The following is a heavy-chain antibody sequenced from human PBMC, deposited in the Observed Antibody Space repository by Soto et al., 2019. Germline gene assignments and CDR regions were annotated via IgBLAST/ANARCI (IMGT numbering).Heavy chain of an antibody. D-gene: IGHD3-3*01. J-gene: IGHJ4*02. CDR3: AKEVDDFWSGYSPYYFDY. V-gene: IGHV3-30*18. CDR1: GFTFSSYG. Sequence: GGSLRLSCAASGFTFSSYGMHWVRQAPGKGLEWVAVISYDGSNKYYADSVKGRFTISRDNSKNTLYLQMNSLRAEDTAVYYCAKEVDDFWSGYSPYYFDYWGQGTLVTVSS. CDR2: ISYDGSNK.